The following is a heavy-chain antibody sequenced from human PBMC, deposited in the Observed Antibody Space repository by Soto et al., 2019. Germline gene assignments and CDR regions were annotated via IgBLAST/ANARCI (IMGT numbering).Heavy chain of an antibody. V-gene: IGHV5-51*01. CDR3: ARHPSVPAADRGGIDD. CDR2: IYPGDSDT. CDR1: GYSFTSYW. Sequence: GESLKISCKGSGYSFTSYWIGWVRQMPGKGLEGMGIIYPGDSDTRYSPSFQGQVTISADKSISTAYLQWSSLKASDTAMYYCARHPSVPAADRGGIDDWGQGTLVTV. D-gene: IGHD2-2*01. J-gene: IGHJ4*02.